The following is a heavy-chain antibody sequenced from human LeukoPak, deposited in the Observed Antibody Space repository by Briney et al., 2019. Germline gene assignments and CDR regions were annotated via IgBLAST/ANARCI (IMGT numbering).Heavy chain of an antibody. V-gene: IGHV1-2*02. J-gene: IGHJ5*02. CDR3: ARVIAARVIYNWFDP. CDR2: INPNSGGT. D-gene: IGHD6-6*01. Sequence: ASVKVSCKASGYTFTGYYMLWVRQAPGQGLEWMGWINPNSGGTNYAQKFQGRVTMTRDTSISTAYMELSRLRSDDTAVYYCARVIAARVIYNWFDPWGQGTLVTVSS. CDR1: GYTFTGYY.